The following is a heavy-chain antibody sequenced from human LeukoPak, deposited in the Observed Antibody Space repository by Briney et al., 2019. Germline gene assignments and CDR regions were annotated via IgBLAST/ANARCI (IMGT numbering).Heavy chain of an antibody. CDR1: GGSISSYY. Sequence: PSETLSHTCTVSGGSISSYYWSWIRQPPGKGLEWIGYIYYSGSTNYNPSLKSRVTISVDTSKNQFSLKVNSVTAADTAVYFCARIETSSSWFLFDFWGQGLVVTVSS. CDR3: ARIETSSSWFLFDF. D-gene: IGHD6-13*01. CDR2: IYYSGST. V-gene: IGHV4-59*01. J-gene: IGHJ4*02.